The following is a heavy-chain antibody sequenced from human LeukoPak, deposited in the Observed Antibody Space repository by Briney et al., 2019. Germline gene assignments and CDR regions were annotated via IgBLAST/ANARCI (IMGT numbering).Heavy chain of an antibody. CDR3: ARRGQSASFDY. Sequence: GGSLRLSCAASGFIFINYAMNWVRQAPGKGLEWVADIDNDGGKTYYTDSAKGRFTISRDNAKNTLYLQMNSLRAEDTAVYYCARRGQSASFDYWGQGTLVTVSS. D-gene: IGHD2-15*01. J-gene: IGHJ4*02. CDR2: IDNDGGKT. CDR1: GFIFINYA. V-gene: IGHV3-23*01.